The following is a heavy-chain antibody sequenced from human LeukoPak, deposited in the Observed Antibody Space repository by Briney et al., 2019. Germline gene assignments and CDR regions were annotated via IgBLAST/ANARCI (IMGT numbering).Heavy chain of an antibody. V-gene: IGHV1-8*01. Sequence: ASVKVSCKASGYTFTSYDINWVRQATGQGLGWMGWMNPNSGNTGYAQKFQGRVTMTRNTSISTAYMELSSLRSEDTAVYYCARGATHRIMITFGGVATFDYWGQGTLVTVSS. CDR2: MNPNSGNT. CDR3: ARGATHRIMITFGGVATFDY. D-gene: IGHD3-16*01. CDR1: GYTFTSYD. J-gene: IGHJ4*02.